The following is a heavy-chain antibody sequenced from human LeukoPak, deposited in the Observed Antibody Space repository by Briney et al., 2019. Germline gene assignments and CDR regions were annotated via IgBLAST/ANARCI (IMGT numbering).Heavy chain of an antibody. D-gene: IGHD2-15*01. V-gene: IGHV3-49*03. Sequence: GRSLRLSCTASGFTFGDYAMSWFRQAPGKGLEWVGFIRSKAYGGTTEYAAPVKGRFTISRDDSKSIAYLQMNSLKTEDTAVYYCTRDGRAYCSGGSSYSDAFDIWGQGTMVTVSS. CDR1: GFTFGDYA. CDR2: IRSKAYGGTT. CDR3: TRDGRAYCSGGSSYSDAFDI. J-gene: IGHJ3*02.